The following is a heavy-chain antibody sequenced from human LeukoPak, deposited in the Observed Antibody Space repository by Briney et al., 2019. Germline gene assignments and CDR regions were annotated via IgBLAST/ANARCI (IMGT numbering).Heavy chain of an antibody. CDR3: ARDNGYNPPNSAFDI. J-gene: IGHJ3*02. CDR1: GGSISSGGYY. V-gene: IGHV4-31*03. CDR2: IYYSGST. D-gene: IGHD5-24*01. Sequence: SQTLSLTCTVSGGSISSGGYYWSWIRQHPGKGLEWIGYIYYSGSTYYNPSLKSRVTTSVDTSKNQFSLKLSSVTAADTAVYYCARDNGYNPPNSAFDIWGQGTMVTVSS.